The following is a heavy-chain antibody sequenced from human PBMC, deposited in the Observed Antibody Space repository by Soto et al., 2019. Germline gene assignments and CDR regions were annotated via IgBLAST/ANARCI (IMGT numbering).Heavy chain of an antibody. CDR3: ARGPRNWGVDY. CDR2: MNPNNGNT. D-gene: IGHD7-27*01. V-gene: IGHV1-8*01. J-gene: IGHJ4*02. CDR1: AYTFTSYD. Sequence: QVQLVQSGAEVKKPGASVKVSCKAAAYTFTSYDINWVRQATGQDFEWMGWMNPNNGNTAYAQKFQGRVTMTRDTSKSTAFMELSSLTYDDTAVYYCARGPRNWGVDYWGQGTLVTVSS.